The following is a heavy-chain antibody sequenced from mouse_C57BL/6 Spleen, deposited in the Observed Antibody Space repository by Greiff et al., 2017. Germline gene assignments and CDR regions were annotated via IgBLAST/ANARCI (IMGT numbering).Heavy chain of an antibody. J-gene: IGHJ3*01. Sequence: EVKVVESGGDLVKPGGSLKLSCAASGFTFSSYGMSWVRQTPDKRLEWVATISSGGSYTYYPDSVKGRFTISRDNAKNTLYLQMSSLKSEDTAMYYCARHDGNSPLFAYWGQGTLVTVSA. CDR2: ISSGGSYT. CDR3: ARHDGNSPLFAY. V-gene: IGHV5-6*01. D-gene: IGHD2-1*01. CDR1: GFTFSSYG.